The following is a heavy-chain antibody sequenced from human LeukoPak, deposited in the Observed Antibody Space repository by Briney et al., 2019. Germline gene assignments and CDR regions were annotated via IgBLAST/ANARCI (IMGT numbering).Heavy chain of an antibody. CDR1: GYSFTSYW. Sequence: GESLKISCKGSGYSFTSYWISWVRQMPGKGLEWMGRIDPSDSYTNYSPSFQGHVTISADKSITTAYLQWSSLKASDTAMYYCARAPFALSAYDIWGQGTMVTVSS. CDR2: IDPSDSYT. CDR3: ARAPFALSAYDI. V-gene: IGHV5-10-1*01. J-gene: IGHJ3*02.